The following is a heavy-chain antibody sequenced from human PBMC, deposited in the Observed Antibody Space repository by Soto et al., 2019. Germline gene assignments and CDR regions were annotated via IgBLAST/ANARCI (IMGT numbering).Heavy chain of an antibody. CDR2: IYYSGST. J-gene: IGHJ1*01. Sequence: PFETLSLTCTVSGGSISSSSYYWGWIRQPPGKGLEWIGSIYYSGSTYYNPSLKSRVTISVDTSKNQFSLKLSSVTAADTAVYYCATFLPGLYSSSWYRPDWGQGTLVTVSS. V-gene: IGHV4-39*01. CDR1: GGSISSSSYY. D-gene: IGHD6-13*01. CDR3: ATFLPGLYSSSWYRPD.